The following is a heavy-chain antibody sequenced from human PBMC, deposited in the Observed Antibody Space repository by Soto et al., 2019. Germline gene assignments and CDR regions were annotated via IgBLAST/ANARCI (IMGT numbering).Heavy chain of an antibody. J-gene: IGHJ5*02. D-gene: IGHD3-3*01. CDR2: ISYDGSNK. CDR3: ARGSRYYDFWSGSNWFDP. Sequence: QVQLVESGGGVVQPGRSLRLSCAASGFTFSSYAMHWVRQAPGKGLEWVAVISYDGSNKYYADSVKGRFTISRDNSKNPLYLQMNSLRAEDTAVYYCARGSRYYDFWSGSNWFDPWGQGTLVTVSS. V-gene: IGHV3-30-3*01. CDR1: GFTFSSYA.